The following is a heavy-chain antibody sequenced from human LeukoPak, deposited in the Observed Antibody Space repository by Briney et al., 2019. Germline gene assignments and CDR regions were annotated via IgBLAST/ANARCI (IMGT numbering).Heavy chain of an antibody. CDR1: GGSISSYY. CDR2: IYYSGTT. Sequence: SETLSLTCTVSGGSISSYYWNWIWQPPGKGLEWIGYIYYSGTTNYNPSLKSRVTISVDTSKNQFSLKLSSVTAADTAVYYCARLTSTWWTFDDWGQGTLVTVSS. D-gene: IGHD2-2*01. V-gene: IGHV4-59*08. CDR3: ARLTSTWWTFDD. J-gene: IGHJ4*02.